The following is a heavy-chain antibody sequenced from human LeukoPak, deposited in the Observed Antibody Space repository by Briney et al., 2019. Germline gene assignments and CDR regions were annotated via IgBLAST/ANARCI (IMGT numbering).Heavy chain of an antibody. CDR2: IYPRDSDT. CDR3: ARLDGYYDSSGYYPRGAFDI. V-gene: IGHV5-51*01. D-gene: IGHD3-22*01. Sequence: GESLKISCKGSGYSFTSYWIGWVRQMPRKGLEWMGIIYPRDSDTRYSPSFQGQVTISADKSISTAYLQWSSLKVSDTAMYYCARLDGYYDSSGYYPRGAFDIWGQGTMVTVSS. CDR1: GYSFTSYW. J-gene: IGHJ3*02.